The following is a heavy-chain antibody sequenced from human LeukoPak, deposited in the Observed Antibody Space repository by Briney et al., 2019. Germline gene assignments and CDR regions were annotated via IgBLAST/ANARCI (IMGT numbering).Heavy chain of an antibody. Sequence: GRSLRLSCAASGFILSSYAMHWVRQAPGKGLEWVAVISNDGSDKYYADSVKGRFTISRDNSKNTLYLQMNSLKPEDTAVYYCAREFPRRYCSGGSCYSDYYYGMDVWGQGTTVTVSS. J-gene: IGHJ6*02. CDR2: ISNDGSDK. CDR3: AREFPRRYCSGGSCYSDYYYGMDV. V-gene: IGHV3-30*04. CDR1: GFILSSYA. D-gene: IGHD2-15*01.